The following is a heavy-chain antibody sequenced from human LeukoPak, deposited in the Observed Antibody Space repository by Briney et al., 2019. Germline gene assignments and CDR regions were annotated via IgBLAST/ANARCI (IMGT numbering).Heavy chain of an antibody. D-gene: IGHD2-21*02. CDR2: ISSSGGTI. Sequence: GGSLRLSCAASGFTFSDYYMSWIRQAPGKGLEWVSYISSSGGTIYYADSVKGRFTISRDNAKNSLYLQMNSLRAEDTAVYYCARDGAACGGDCYLSYFDLWGRGTLVTVSS. V-gene: IGHV3-11*01. CDR1: GFTFSDYY. J-gene: IGHJ2*01. CDR3: ARDGAACGGDCYLSYFDL.